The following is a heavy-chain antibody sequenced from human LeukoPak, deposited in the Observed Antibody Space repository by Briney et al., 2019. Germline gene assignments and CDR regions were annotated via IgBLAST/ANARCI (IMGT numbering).Heavy chain of an antibody. CDR2: INHSGST. Sequence: PSETLSLTCTVSGGSMSRSNYYWSWIRQPPGKGLEWIGEINHSGSTNYNPSLKSRVTISVDTSKNQFSLKLSSVTAADTAVYYCARLRNWFDPWGQGTLVTVSS. J-gene: IGHJ5*02. CDR3: ARLRNWFDP. V-gene: IGHV4-39*07. CDR1: GGSMSRSNYY.